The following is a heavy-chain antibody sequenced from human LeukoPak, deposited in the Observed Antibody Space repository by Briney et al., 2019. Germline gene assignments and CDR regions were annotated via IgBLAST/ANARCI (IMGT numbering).Heavy chain of an antibody. CDR1: GFTFSSYW. Sequence: GGSLRLSCAASGFTFSSYWMSWVRQAPGKGLEWVANIKQDGSEKYYVDSVKGRFTISRDNAKNTLHLQMNSLRAEDTAVYYCTREARAADHWGQGTLVTVSS. CDR2: IKQDGSEK. J-gene: IGHJ5*02. V-gene: IGHV3-7*01. CDR3: TREARAADH. D-gene: IGHD2-15*01.